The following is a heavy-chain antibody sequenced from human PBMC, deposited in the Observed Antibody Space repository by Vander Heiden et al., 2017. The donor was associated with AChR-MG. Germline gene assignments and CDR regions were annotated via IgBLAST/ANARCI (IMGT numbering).Heavy chain of an antibody. D-gene: IGHD6-19*01. CDR1: GGTFSSYA. Sequence: QVQLVQSGAEVKKPGSSVKVSCKASGGTFSSYAISWVRQAPGQGLEWMGGIIPIFGTANYAQKFQGRVTITADESTSTAYMELSSLRSEDTAVYYCARDRYSSGWDYYYYGMDVWGQGTTVTVSS. CDR2: IIPIFGTA. V-gene: IGHV1-69*01. CDR3: ARDRYSSGWDYYYYGMDV. J-gene: IGHJ6*02.